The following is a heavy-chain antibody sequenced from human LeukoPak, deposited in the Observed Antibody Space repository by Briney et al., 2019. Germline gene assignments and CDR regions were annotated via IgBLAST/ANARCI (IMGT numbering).Heavy chain of an antibody. CDR3: ARGSGGSRKTYYYDSSGYYPFDY. CDR2: ISSSSSTI. CDR1: GFTFSSYS. D-gene: IGHD3-22*01. Sequence: GGSLRLSCAASGFTFSSYSMNWVRQAPGKGLEWVSYISSSSSTIYYADSVKGRFTISRDNAKNSLYLQMNSLRAEDTAVYYCARGSGGSRKTYYYDSSGYYPFDYWGQGTLVTVSS. V-gene: IGHV3-48*04. J-gene: IGHJ4*02.